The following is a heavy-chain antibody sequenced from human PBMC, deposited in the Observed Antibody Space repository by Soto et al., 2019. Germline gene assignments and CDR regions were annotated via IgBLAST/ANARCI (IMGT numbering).Heavy chain of an antibody. D-gene: IGHD1-26*01. V-gene: IGHV1-3*04. CDR2: IHTGNGNT. CDR1: GYTFTSYT. J-gene: IGHJ4*02. Sequence: ASVKVSCKASGYTFTSYTIHWVRQAPGQRLGWMGWIHTGNGNTKYSQRFQGRLTFTTDSSATTGYMDLSSLTSEDTAVYYCARDLAVGEAYFFDYWGQGTLVTVS. CDR3: ARDLAVGEAYFFDY.